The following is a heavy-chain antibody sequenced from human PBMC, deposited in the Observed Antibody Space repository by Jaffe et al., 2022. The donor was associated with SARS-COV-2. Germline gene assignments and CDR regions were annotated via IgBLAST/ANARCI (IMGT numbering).Heavy chain of an antibody. CDR2: INPNSGGT. V-gene: IGHV1-2*06. CDR3: ARVGYYDSSGYYKGGDY. D-gene: IGHD3-22*01. CDR1: GYTFTGYY. J-gene: IGHJ4*02. Sequence: QVQLVQSGAEVKKPGASVKVSCKASGYTFTGYYMHWVRQAPGQGLEWMGRINPNSGGTNYAQKFQGRVTMTRDTSISTAYMELSRLRSDDTAVYYCARVGYYDSSGYYKGGDYWGQGTLVTVSS.